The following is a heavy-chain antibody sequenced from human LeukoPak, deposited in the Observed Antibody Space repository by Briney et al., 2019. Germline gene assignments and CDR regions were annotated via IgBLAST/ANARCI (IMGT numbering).Heavy chain of an antibody. CDR2: IYYSGST. D-gene: IGHD3-9*01. Sequence: PSETLSLTCTVSGGSISSSSYYWGWIRQPPGKGLEWIGSIYYSGSTYYNPSLKSRVTISVDTSKNQFSLKLSSVTAADTAVYYCARGEVEVLRYFDWLFQLAFDYWGQGTLVTVSS. CDR3: ARGEVEVLRYFDWLFQLAFDY. J-gene: IGHJ4*02. V-gene: IGHV4-39*01. CDR1: GGSISSSSYY.